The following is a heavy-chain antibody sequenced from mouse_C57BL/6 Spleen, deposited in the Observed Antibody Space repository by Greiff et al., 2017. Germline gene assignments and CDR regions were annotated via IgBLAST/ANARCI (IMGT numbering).Heavy chain of an antibody. CDR1: GSTFTSYW. V-gene: IGHV1-53*01. CDR2: INPSNGGT. D-gene: IGHD1-1*01. J-gene: IGHJ4*01. Sequence: QVQLQQPGTELVKPGASVKLSCKASGSTFTSYWMHWVKQRPGQGLEWIGNINPSNGGTNYNEKFKSKATLTVDKSSSTAYMQLSSLTSEDSAVYYCARSGGSSPYYYARDYWGQGTSVTVSS. CDR3: ARSGGSSPYYYARDY.